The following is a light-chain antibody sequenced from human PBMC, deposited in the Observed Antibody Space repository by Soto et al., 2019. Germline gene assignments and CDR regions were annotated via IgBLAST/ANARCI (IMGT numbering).Light chain of an antibody. CDR3: QSYDSSGFVV. CDR1: SSDVGGYNY. CDR2: GNT. J-gene: IGLJ2*01. V-gene: IGLV2-14*01. Sequence: QSALTQPASVSGSPGQSITISCTGTSSDVGGYNYVSWYQQLPGTAPKLLIYGNTNRPSGVPDRFSGSKSGTSASLAITGLQAEDEADYYCQSYDSSGFVVFGGGTQLTVL.